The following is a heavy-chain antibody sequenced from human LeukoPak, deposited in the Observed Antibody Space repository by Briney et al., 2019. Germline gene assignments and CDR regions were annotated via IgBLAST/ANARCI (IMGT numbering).Heavy chain of an antibody. J-gene: IGHJ4*02. V-gene: IGHV1-18*01. D-gene: IGHD5-24*01. CDR3: ARVEDFDY. CDR2: ISAYNGNT. Sequence: ASVKVSCKASGGTFSSYAISWERQAPGQGLEWMGWISAYNGNTNYAQKLQGRVTMTTDTSTSTAYMELRSLRSDDTAVYYCARVEDFDYWGQGTLVTVSS. CDR1: GGTFSSYA.